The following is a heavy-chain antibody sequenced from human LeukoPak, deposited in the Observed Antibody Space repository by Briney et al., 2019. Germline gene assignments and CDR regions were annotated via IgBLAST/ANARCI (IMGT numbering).Heavy chain of an antibody. Sequence: GSLRLSCAASGFTFSSYAMHWVRQAPGKVLEYVSGISINEGSTDYADYVKGRFTISRDNSKNTVYLQMSSLRAEDTAVYYCVKESRVVRGVIMDAFDMWGQGTMVTVSS. CDR1: GFTFSSYA. V-gene: IGHV3-64D*06. CDR3: VKESRVVRGVIMDAFDM. J-gene: IGHJ3*02. CDR2: ISINEGST. D-gene: IGHD3-10*01.